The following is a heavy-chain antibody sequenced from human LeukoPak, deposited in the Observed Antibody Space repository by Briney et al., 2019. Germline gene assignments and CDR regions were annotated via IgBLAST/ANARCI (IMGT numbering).Heavy chain of an antibody. Sequence: GGSLRLSCAASGFTFSSYWMHWVRQAPGKGLVWVSRITTDGSGTNYADSVKGRFTISRDNAKNTLYLQMNSLRAEDTAVYYCARGRRDGYTQDSWGQGTLVTVSS. CDR1: GFTFSSYW. CDR3: ARGRRDGYTQDS. CDR2: ITTDGSGT. J-gene: IGHJ4*02. D-gene: IGHD5-24*01. V-gene: IGHV3-74*01.